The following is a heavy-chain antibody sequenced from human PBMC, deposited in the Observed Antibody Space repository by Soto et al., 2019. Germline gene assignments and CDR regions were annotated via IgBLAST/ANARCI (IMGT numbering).Heavy chain of an antibody. D-gene: IGHD3-3*01. J-gene: IGHJ4*02. CDR2: IVPNVGTV. CDR1: GGTLSGFINYP. V-gene: IGHV1-69*06. Sequence: SVKVSCKASGGTLSGFINYPINWVRQAPGQGLEWMGGIVPNVGTVNYAQKFQGRVTITADKSTGTAYMELSSLRSEDTALYYCARRDTSGFLRYFDNWGQGTLVTVSS. CDR3: ARRDTSGFLRYFDN.